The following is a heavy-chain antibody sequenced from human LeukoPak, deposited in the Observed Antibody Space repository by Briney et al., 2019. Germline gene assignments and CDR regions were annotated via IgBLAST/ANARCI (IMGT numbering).Heavy chain of an antibody. D-gene: IGHD2-2*01. CDR1: GFTFRSYG. Sequence: GGSLRLSCAASGFTFRSYGMHWVRQAPGKGLEWVAVISYDGSNKYYADSVKGRFTISRDNSKNTLYLQMNSLRAEDTAVYYCAKEEPAAIVSGMDVWGQGTTVTVSS. V-gene: IGHV3-30*18. CDR3: AKEEPAAIVSGMDV. CDR2: ISYDGSNK. J-gene: IGHJ6*02.